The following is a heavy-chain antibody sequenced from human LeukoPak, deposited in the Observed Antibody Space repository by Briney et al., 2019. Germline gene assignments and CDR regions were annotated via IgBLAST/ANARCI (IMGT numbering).Heavy chain of an antibody. V-gene: IGHV1-18*01. CDR3: ARGMSGYTEDPFDI. D-gene: IGHD2-2*02. J-gene: IGHJ3*02. CDR2: ISACNGNT. CDR1: GYTFTSYS. Sequence: ASVKVSCKASGYTFTSYSINWVRQAPGQGLEWMAWISACNGNTNYAQKFHGRVTLTRDTSTSTAYMELRSLRSDDTAVYFCARGMSGYTEDPFDIWGQGTVVTVSS.